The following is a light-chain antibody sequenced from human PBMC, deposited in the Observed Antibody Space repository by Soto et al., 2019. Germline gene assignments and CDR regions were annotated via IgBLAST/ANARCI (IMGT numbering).Light chain of an antibody. CDR2: ETS. V-gene: IGKV1-13*02. Sequence: AIQLTQSPSSLSASVGDRVTITCRASQGINTGVAWYQQKPGKSPKLLIYETSNLASGVSLRFSGTGYGTQFSLTIGGLQPEDFETYHCQQFSVHPLTFGGGTKVDIK. CDR3: QQFSVHPLT. CDR1: QGINTG. J-gene: IGKJ4*01.